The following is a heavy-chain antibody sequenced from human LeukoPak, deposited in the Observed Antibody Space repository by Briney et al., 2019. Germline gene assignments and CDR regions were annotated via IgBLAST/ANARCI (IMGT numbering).Heavy chain of an antibody. J-gene: IGHJ5*02. CDR3: ARDSMRNWFDP. V-gene: IGHV4-31*03. Sequence: SETLSLTCTVSGGSISSGGYYWSWIRQHPGKGLEWIGYIYYSGSTYYNPYLKSRVTISVDTSKNQFSLKLSSVTAADTAVYYCARDSMRNWFDPWGQGTLVTVSS. CDR1: GGSISSGGYY. CDR2: IYYSGST. D-gene: IGHD2/OR15-2a*01.